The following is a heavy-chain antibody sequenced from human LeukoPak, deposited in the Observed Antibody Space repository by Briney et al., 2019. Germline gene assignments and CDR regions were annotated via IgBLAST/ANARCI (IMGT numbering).Heavy chain of an antibody. Sequence: GGALRLSCAASGFTFSRYGMHWVRQAPGKGPEWVAFIRSNVNNKNYADSVQGRFTILRDNSKNTLYLQMNSLRPEETAVYYCAKGDSSSSEGRYWGQGTLVTVSA. V-gene: IGHV3-30*02. J-gene: IGHJ4*02. D-gene: IGHD6-6*01. CDR3: AKGDSSSSEGRY. CDR2: IRSNVNNK. CDR1: GFTFSRYG.